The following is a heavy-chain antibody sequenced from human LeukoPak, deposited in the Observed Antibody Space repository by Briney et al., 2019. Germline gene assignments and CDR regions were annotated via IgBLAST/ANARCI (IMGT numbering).Heavy chain of an antibody. V-gene: IGHV3-48*03. J-gene: IGHJ6*03. CDR2: ISSSGSTI. CDR1: GFTFSSYE. CDR3: ARLVGVVITNTYYYYYYMDV. D-gene: IGHD3-22*01. Sequence: PGGSLRLSCAASGFTFSSYEMNWVRQAPGKGLEWVSYISSSGSTIYYADSVKGRFTISRDNAKNSQYLQMNSLRSDDTAVYYCARLVGVVITNTYYYYYYMDVWGKGTTVTISS.